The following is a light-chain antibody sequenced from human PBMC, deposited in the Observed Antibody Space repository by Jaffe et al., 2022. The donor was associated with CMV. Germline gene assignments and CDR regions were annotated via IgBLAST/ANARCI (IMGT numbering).Light chain of an antibody. J-gene: IGKJ2*01. CDR2: GAS. V-gene: IGKV3-15*01. CDR1: QSVSSN. CDR3: QQYENWPPFS. Sequence: EIVVTQSPATLSLSPGERAIVSCRASQSVSSNLAWYQQKPGQPPRLLIYGASTRATGIPTRFSGSGSGTEFTLTISSLQSEDFAVYYCQQYENWPPFSFGQGTKLEIK.